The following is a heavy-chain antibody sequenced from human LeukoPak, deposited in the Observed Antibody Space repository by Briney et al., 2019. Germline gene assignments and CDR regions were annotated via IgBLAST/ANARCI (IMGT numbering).Heavy chain of an antibody. CDR2: IYYSGST. CDR3: ARGGPIVATITNPFDY. J-gene: IGHJ4*02. D-gene: IGHD5-12*01. Sequence: KASETLSLTCTVSGGSISSGGYYWSWIRQHPGKGLEWIGYIYYSGSTYYNPPLKSRVTISVDTSKNQFSLKLSSVTAADTAVYYCARGGPIVATITNPFDYWGQGTLVTVSS. CDR1: GGSISSGGYY. V-gene: IGHV4-31*03.